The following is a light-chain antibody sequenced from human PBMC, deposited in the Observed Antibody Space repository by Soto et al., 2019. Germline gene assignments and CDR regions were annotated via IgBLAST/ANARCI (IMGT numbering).Light chain of an antibody. V-gene: IGKV1-6*02. CDR2: AAS. CDR3: LQDYNSPPS. Sequence: AIQMTQSPSSLSASVGDRVTISCRASDDIRDDLGWYQQKPGKAPTLLIYAASILQSGVPSRFSGSGSGTDFPLTTSSLQREDFATYFCLQDYNSPPSFGGGTKVEI. J-gene: IGKJ4*01. CDR1: DDIRDD.